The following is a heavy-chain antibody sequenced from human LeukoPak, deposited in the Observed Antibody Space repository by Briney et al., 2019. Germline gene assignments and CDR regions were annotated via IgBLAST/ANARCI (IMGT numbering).Heavy chain of an antibody. J-gene: IGHJ4*02. CDR1: GGSFSGYY. Sequence: PSETLSLTCAVYGGSFSGYYWSWIRQPPGKGLEWIGEINHSGSTNYNPALKSRVTISVDTSKNQFSLKLSSVTAADTAVYYCARGATLDMAAAGTCRFDYWGQGTLVTVSS. V-gene: IGHV4-34*01. CDR3: ARGATLDMAAAGTCRFDY. CDR2: INHSGST. D-gene: IGHD6-13*01.